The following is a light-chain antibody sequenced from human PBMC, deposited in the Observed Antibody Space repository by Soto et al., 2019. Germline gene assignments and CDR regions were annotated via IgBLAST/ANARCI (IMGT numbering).Light chain of an antibody. J-gene: IGLJ1*01. V-gene: IGLV2-14*01. CDR2: DVS. Sequence: SALTQPASVSGSLGQSITISCTGTSSDVGGYNFVSWYQQYPNKAPKLLIYDVSFRPSGVSYRFSGSKSGYTASLTISGLQTEDEADYYCNSYTVSSALLYVFGPGTEVTVL. CDR1: SSDVGGYNF. CDR3: NSYTVSSALLYV.